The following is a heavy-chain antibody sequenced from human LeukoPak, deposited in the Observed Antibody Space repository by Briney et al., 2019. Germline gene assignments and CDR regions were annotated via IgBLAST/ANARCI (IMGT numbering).Heavy chain of an antibody. CDR1: GGSISSSGYY. Sequence: PSETLSLTCTVSGGSISSSGYYWSWIRQPPGKGLEWIGEINHSGSTNYNPSLKSRVTISVDTSKNQFSLKLSSVTAADTAVYYCARDRTGSYDYWGQGTLVTVSS. D-gene: IGHD3-10*01. CDR3: ARDRTGSYDY. V-gene: IGHV4-39*07. J-gene: IGHJ4*02. CDR2: INHSGST.